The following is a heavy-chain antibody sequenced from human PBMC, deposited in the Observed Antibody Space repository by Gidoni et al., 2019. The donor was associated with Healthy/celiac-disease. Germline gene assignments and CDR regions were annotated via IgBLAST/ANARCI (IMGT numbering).Heavy chain of an antibody. CDR3: ARARYCSSTSCPRAFDI. D-gene: IGHD2-2*01. CDR2: SSSSSSTI. V-gene: IGHV3-48*02. CDR1: GFTFSSYS. Sequence: EVQLVESGGGLVQPGGSLRLSCAASGFTFSSYSMNWVRQAPGKGLEWVSYSSSSSSTIYYADSVKGRFTISRDNAKNSLYLQMNSLRDEDTAVYYCARARYCSSTSCPRAFDIWGQGTMVTVSS. J-gene: IGHJ3*02.